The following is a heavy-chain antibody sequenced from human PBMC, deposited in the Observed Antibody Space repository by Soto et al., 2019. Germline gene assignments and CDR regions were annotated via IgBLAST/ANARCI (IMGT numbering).Heavy chain of an antibody. J-gene: IGHJ6*02. V-gene: IGHV1-69*13. CDR3: ARGRYSGSYGSEPRPYYYGMDV. CDR1: GGTFSSYA. Sequence: SVKVSCKASGGTFSSYAISWVRQAPGQGLEWMGGIIPIFGTANYAQKFQGRVTITADESTSTAYMELSSLRSEDTAVYYCARGRYSGSYGSEPRPYYYGMDVWGQGTTVTVSS. D-gene: IGHD1-26*01. CDR2: IIPIFGTA.